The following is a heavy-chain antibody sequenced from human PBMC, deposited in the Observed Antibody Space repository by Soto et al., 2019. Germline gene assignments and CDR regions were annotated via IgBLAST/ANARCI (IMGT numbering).Heavy chain of an antibody. J-gene: IGHJ2*01. Sequence: EVQLVESGGGLVQPGGSLRLSCAASGFTFSSYDMHWVRQPTGKGLEWVSAIAVSGNTYYSNSVKGRFTISRENGENSLYLQMNSLTAGDTAVYYCARELGMTGYWYFDLWGRGTLVTVSS. V-gene: IGHV3-13*04. CDR2: IAVSGNT. CDR1: GFTFSSYD. D-gene: IGHD3-16*01. CDR3: ARELGMTGYWYFDL.